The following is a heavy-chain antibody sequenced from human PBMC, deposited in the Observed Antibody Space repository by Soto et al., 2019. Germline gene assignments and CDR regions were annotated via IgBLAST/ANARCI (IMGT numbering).Heavy chain of an antibody. Sequence: SETLSLTCAVYGGSFSGYYWSWIRQPPGKGLEWIGEINHSGSTNYNPSLKSRVTISVDTSKNQFSLKLSSVTAADTAVYYCARGHGVGIAVAGINYYYYMDVWGKGTTVTVSS. CDR3: ARGHGVGIAVAGINYYYYMDV. J-gene: IGHJ6*03. CDR2: INHSGST. CDR1: GGSFSGYY. V-gene: IGHV4-34*01. D-gene: IGHD6-19*01.